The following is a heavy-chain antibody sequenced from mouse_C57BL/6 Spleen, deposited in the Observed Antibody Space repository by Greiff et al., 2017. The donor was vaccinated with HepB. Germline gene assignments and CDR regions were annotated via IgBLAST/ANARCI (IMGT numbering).Heavy chain of an antibody. D-gene: IGHD1-1*02. CDR3: ARRWVPLYAMDY. CDR1: GYTFTSYW. CDR2: IDPSDSYT. V-gene: IGHV1-59*01. Sequence: QVQLQQPGAELVRPGTSVKLSCKASGYTFTSYWMHWVKQRPGQGLEWIGVIDPSDSYTNYNQKFKGKATLTVDTSSSTAYMQLSSLTSEDSAVYYCARRWVPLYAMDYWGQGTSVTVSS. J-gene: IGHJ4*01.